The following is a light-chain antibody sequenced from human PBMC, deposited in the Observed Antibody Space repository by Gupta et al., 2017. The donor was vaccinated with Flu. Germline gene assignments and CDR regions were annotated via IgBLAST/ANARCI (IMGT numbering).Light chain of an antibody. J-gene: IGLJ2*01. CDR3: SSYTSSSIVV. CDR1: SSDFGEYNY. Sequence: QSALTQPASVSGSPGQSITISCTGTSSDFGEYNYVSWHQHHPGKAPKLMMYDVSNRPSGVSNRFSGSKSDNTASLTISGIEAEDEAEYYYSSYTSSSIVVFGGGTKLTVL. V-gene: IGLV2-14*03. CDR2: DVS.